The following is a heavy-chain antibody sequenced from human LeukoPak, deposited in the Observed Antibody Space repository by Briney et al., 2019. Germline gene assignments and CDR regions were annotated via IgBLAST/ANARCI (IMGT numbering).Heavy chain of an antibody. V-gene: IGHV3-74*01. CDR1: GFTFSNYW. Sequence: GGSLRLSCAASGFTFSNYWMHWVRQTPGKGLVWVSRILSDGSSTNYADSGKGRFTGSRDNAQNTLYLQMNSLRAEDTAVYYCVRGYCSATSCYFSSSYSWFDPWGQGTLVTVSS. J-gene: IGHJ5*02. CDR2: ILSDGSST. CDR3: VRGYCSATSCYFSSSYSWFDP. D-gene: IGHD2-2*01.